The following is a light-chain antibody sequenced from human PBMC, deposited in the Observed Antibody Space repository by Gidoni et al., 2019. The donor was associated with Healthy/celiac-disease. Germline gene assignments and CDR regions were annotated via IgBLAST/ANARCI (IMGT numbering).Light chain of an antibody. V-gene: IGKV3-20*01. CDR2: GAS. CDR1: QSVSSSY. CDR3: QQYGSSPPYT. J-gene: IGKJ2*01. Sequence: ELGLTQSPGPRSLSPGERATLSCRASQSVSSSYLAWYQQKPGQAPRLLIYGASSRATGIPDRFSGSGSGTDFTLTISRLEPEDFAVYYCQQYGSSPPYTFXQXTKLEIK.